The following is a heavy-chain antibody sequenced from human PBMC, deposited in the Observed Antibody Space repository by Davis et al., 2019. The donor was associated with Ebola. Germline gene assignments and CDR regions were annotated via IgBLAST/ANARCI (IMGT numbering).Heavy chain of an antibody. CDR1: GGTFSSYT. CDR3: AREALVMGATYNWFDP. Sequence: SVKVSCKASGGTFSSYTISWVRQAPGQGLEWMGRIIPILGIANYAQKFQGRVTITADESTSTAYMEVKSLKFEDTAVYYCAREALVMGATYNWFDPWGQGTLVTVSS. V-gene: IGHV1-69*04. CDR2: IIPILGIA. D-gene: IGHD2-21*01. J-gene: IGHJ5*02.